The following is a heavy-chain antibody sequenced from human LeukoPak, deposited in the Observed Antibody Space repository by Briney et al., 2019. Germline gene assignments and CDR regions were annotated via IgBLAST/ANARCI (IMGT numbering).Heavy chain of an antibody. D-gene: IGHD5-24*01. V-gene: IGHV3-30*18. J-gene: IGHJ4*02. Sequence: GRSLRLSCAASGFTFSSYGMHWVRQAPGKGLEWVAVISYDGSNKYYAESVKGRFTISRDNSKNTLSLQMNSLRAEDTAVYYCAKDQEVQQEMVPVGISDYWGQGTLVTVSS. CDR2: ISYDGSNK. CDR1: GFTFSSYG. CDR3: AKDQEVQQEMVPVGISDY.